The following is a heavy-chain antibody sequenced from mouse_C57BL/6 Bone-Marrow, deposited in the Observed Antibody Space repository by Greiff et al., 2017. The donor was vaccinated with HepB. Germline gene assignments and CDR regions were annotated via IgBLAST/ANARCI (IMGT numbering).Heavy chain of an antibody. J-gene: IGHJ2*01. Sequence: QLQESGPELVKPGASVKISCKASGYSFTDYNMNWVKQSNGKSLEWIGVINPNYGTTSYNQKFKGKATLTVDQSSSTAYMQLNSLTSEDSAVYYCARSYYYGSSYNFDYWGQGTTLTVSS. D-gene: IGHD1-1*01. CDR2: INPNYGTT. CDR1: GYSFTDYN. CDR3: ARSYYYGSSYNFDY. V-gene: IGHV1-39*01.